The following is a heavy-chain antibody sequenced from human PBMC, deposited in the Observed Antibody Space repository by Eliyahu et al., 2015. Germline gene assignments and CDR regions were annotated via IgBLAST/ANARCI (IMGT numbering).Heavy chain of an antibody. Sequence: EVQLVESGGGLVKPGGSLRLSCAASGFXFSSXSMTWXRXAPGKGLEWVSSISSSSSYIYYADSVKGRFTISRDNAKNSLYLQMNSLRAEDTAVYYCAREPPYYYGSGSYYKGGAFDIWGQGTMVTVSS. V-gene: IGHV3-21*01. CDR3: AREPPYYYGSGSYYKGGAFDI. CDR2: ISSSSSYI. CDR1: GFXFSSXS. J-gene: IGHJ3*02. D-gene: IGHD3-10*01.